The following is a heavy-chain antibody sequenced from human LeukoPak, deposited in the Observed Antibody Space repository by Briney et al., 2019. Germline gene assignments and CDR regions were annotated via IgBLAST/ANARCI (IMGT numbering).Heavy chain of an antibody. V-gene: IGHV4-34*01. J-gene: IGHJ4*02. CDR1: GGSFSGYY. D-gene: IGHD3-9*01. CDR3: ARGKRYFASFDY. CDR2: INHSGST. Sequence: SETLSLTCAVYGGSFSGYYWSWIRQPPGKGLDWIGEINHSGSTNYNPSLKIRVTISVDTSKNQFSLKLSSVTAADTAVYYCARGKRYFASFDYWGQGTLVTVSS.